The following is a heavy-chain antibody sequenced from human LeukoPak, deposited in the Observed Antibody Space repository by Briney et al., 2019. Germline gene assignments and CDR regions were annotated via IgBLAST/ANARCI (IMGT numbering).Heavy chain of an antibody. CDR2: TFYRSKWQT. Sequence: SQTLSLTCAISGDSVSSNSVAWNWIRQSPSRGLEWLGRTFYRSKWQTDYADSVKSRINISPDTSKNKVSLHLTSLTPDDTAVYFCARVTQLGRGFDYWGQGTLVTVSS. J-gene: IGHJ4*02. D-gene: IGHD4-23*01. CDR3: ARVTQLGRGFDY. V-gene: IGHV6-1*01. CDR1: GDSVSSNSVA.